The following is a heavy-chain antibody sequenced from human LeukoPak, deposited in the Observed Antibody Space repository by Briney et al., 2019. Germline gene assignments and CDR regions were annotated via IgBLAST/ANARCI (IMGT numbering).Heavy chain of an antibody. J-gene: IGHJ5*02. Sequence: SVNVSCKTSGYIFTDYYMHWVRQAPGQGLEWMGWINPNSGGTSSAQKFQGRVTMTTDKSITTVYMEVSWLTADDTAIYYCARADRLNGGPYLIGPWGQGTLVTVSS. V-gene: IGHV1-2*02. D-gene: IGHD2-21*01. CDR1: GYIFTDYY. CDR3: ARADRLNGGPYLIGP. CDR2: INPNSGGT.